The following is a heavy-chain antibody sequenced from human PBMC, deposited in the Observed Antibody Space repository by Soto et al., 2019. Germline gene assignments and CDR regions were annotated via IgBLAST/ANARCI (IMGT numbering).Heavy chain of an antibody. J-gene: IGHJ4*02. Sequence: LRLSCEASGFTFRSFGMNWVRQSPGKGLEWVASISGSSHWMYFADSVKGRFTISRDNAQNSLYLQMNSLRAEDTAVYYCARSRSGSYNGPFDYWGQGTLVTVSS. CDR3: ARSRSGSYNGPFDY. CDR1: GFTFRSFG. CDR2: ISGSSHWM. V-gene: IGHV3-21*06. D-gene: IGHD1-26*01.